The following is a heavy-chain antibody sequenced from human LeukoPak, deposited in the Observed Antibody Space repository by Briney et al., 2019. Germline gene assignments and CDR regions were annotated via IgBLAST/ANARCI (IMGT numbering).Heavy chain of an antibody. J-gene: IGHJ4*02. Sequence: PGGSPRLSCAASGFTFSGSAMHWVRQASGKGLEWVGRIRSKANSYATAYAASVKGRFTISRDDSKNTAYLQMNSLKTEDTAVYYCTRHYGGNSAADYWGQGTLVTVSS. D-gene: IGHD4-23*01. CDR3: TRHYGGNSAADY. CDR1: GFTFSGSA. V-gene: IGHV3-73*01. CDR2: IRSKANSYAT.